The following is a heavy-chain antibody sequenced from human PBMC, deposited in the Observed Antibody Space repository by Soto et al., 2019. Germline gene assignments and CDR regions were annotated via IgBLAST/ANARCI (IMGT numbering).Heavy chain of an antibody. CDR3: ARDYYGSGSQYYYYYYMDV. V-gene: IGHV1-18*01. J-gene: IGHJ6*03. D-gene: IGHD3-10*01. CDR2: ISAYNGNT. Sequence: GASVKVSCKASGYTFTSYGISWVRQAPGQGLEWMGWISAYNGNTNYAQKLQGRVTMTTDTSTSTAYMELRSLRSDDTAVYYCARDYYGSGSQYYYYYYMDVWGKGTTVTVSS. CDR1: GYTFTSYG.